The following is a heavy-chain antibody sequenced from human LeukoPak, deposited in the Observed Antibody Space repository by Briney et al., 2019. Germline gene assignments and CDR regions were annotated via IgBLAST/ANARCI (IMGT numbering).Heavy chain of an antibody. V-gene: IGHV3-23*01. CDR3: AKDLRTIFGTPDY. CDR1: GFSVSSNY. D-gene: IGHD3-9*01. J-gene: IGHJ4*02. CDR2: ISGSGGST. Sequence: GGSLRLSCAASGFSVSSNYTSWVRQAPGKGLEWVSAISGSGGSTYYADSVKGRFTISRDNSKNTLYLQMNSLRAEDTAVYYCAKDLRTIFGTPDYWGQGTLVTVSS.